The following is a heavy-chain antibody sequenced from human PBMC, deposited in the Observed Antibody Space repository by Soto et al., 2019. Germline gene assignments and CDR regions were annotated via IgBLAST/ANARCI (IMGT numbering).Heavy chain of an antibody. V-gene: IGHV4-59*01. CDR3: ARVYAYYFDY. D-gene: IGHD2-8*01. CDR2: IYYSGST. J-gene: IGHJ4*02. CDR1: GCSSSRDY. Sequence: SETLSLTFTVSGCSSSRDYWSWIRQPPGKGLEWIGYIYYSGSTNYNPSLKSRVTISVDTSKNQFSLKLSSVTTADTAVYYCARVYAYYFDYWGQGTLVTVSS.